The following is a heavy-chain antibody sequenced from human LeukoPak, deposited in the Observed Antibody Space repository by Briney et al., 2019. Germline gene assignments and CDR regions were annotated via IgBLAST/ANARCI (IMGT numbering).Heavy chain of an antibody. D-gene: IGHD3-3*01. V-gene: IGHV3-21*04. CDR3: ARFGRRYYDFWSGPTAV. CDR2: STSNYI. J-gene: IGHJ6*04. Sequence: STSNYIYYADSVKGRFTISRDNAKNSLYLQMNSLRAEDTAVYYCARFGRRYYDFWSGPTAVWGKGTTVTVSS.